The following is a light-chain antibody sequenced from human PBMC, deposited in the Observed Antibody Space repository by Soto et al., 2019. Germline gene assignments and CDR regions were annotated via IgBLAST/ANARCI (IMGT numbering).Light chain of an antibody. CDR1: RGISSY. J-gene: IGKJ5*01. Sequence: IQLTQSPSSLSASVGDRVTITCRASRGISSYLAWYQQKPGKAPKLLIYAASTLQSGVPSRFSGSGSGTDFTLTISCLQSEDFATYYCQQYYSYPITFGQGTRLEIK. CDR2: AAS. CDR3: QQYYSYPIT. V-gene: IGKV1-9*01.